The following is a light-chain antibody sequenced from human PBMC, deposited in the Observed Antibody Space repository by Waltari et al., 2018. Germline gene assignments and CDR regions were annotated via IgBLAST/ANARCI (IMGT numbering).Light chain of an antibody. CDR1: QSVSRA. CDR3: QHYVRLPVT. Sequence: EIVLTQSPGTLSLSPGESATLSCRASQSVSRALAWYQQKPGQAPRLLIYAASSRATGIPDRFSGSGSGTDFSLTISRLEQEDFAVYYCQHYVRLPVTFGQGTKVEIK. J-gene: IGKJ1*01. CDR2: AAS. V-gene: IGKV3-20*01.